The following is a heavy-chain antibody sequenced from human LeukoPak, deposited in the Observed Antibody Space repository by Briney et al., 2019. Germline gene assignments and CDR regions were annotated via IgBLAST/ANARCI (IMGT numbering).Heavy chain of an antibody. Sequence: SETLSLTCTVSGGSISSYYWSWIRQTPGKGLEWIGYIYYSGSTNFNPSLKSRVSISVDTSKNQFSLKMSSVTAADTAVYDCARFRYCSGGSCSNFDYWGQGTLVTVSS. CDR2: IYYSGST. J-gene: IGHJ4*02. CDR3: ARFRYCSGGSCSNFDY. D-gene: IGHD2-15*01. CDR1: GGSISSYY. V-gene: IGHV4-59*12.